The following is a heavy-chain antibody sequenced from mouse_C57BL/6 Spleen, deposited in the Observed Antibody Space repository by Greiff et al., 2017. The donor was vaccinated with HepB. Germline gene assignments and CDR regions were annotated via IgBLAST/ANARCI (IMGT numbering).Heavy chain of an antibody. J-gene: IGHJ2*01. Sequence: VQLQQPGAELVKPGASVKMSCKASGYTFTSYWITWVKQRPGQGLEWIGDIYPGSGSTNYNEKFKSKATLTVDTSSSTAYMQLSSLTTEDSAVYYCVRSGGYYYCSSWGYYFDYWGQGTTLTVSS. V-gene: IGHV1-55*01. CDR2: IYPGSGST. CDR1: GYTFTSYW. D-gene: IGHD1-1*01. CDR3: VRSGGYYYCSSWGYYFDY.